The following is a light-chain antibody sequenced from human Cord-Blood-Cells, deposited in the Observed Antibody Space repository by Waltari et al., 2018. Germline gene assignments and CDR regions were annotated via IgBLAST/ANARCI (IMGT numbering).Light chain of an antibody. J-gene: IGLJ2*01. V-gene: IGLV3-21*03. CDR2: DDS. CDR1: KIGRNS. CDR3: QVWDSSSDHPVV. Sequence: SYVLTQPPSVSVAPGKTARITCGGNKIGRNSVHWYQQKPGQAPVLVVYDDSDRPSGIPERFSGSNSGNTATLTISRVEAGDEADYYCQVWDSSSDHPVVFGGGTKLTVL.